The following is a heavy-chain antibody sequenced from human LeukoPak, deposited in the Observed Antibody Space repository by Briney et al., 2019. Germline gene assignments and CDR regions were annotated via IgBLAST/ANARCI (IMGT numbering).Heavy chain of an antibody. J-gene: IGHJ4*02. CDR3: VRVRAVADHIDY. Sequence: SETLSLTCTVSGYSISSGYYWGWIRQPPGKGLEWIGSIYHSGSTYYNPSLKSRVTISVDTSKNQFSLKLSSVTAADTAVYYCVRVRAVADHIDYWGQGTLVTVSS. D-gene: IGHD6-19*01. V-gene: IGHV4-38-2*02. CDR1: GYSISSGYY. CDR2: IYHSGST.